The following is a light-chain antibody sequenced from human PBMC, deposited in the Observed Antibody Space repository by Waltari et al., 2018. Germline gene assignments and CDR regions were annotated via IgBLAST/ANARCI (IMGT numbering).Light chain of an antibody. CDR2: NSN. J-gene: IGLJ1*01. CDR3: AAWDDGLSGPGWV. Sequence: QSLLTQPPSVSGTPGQRVTISCSGSSSNIGGNPVNWYQQLPGTAPKLLIYNSNRSPSGVPDRFSGSKSGTSASLAISGLQSEDEAHYYCAAWDDGLSGPGWVFGTGTEVIVL. V-gene: IGLV1-44*01. CDR1: SSNIGGNP.